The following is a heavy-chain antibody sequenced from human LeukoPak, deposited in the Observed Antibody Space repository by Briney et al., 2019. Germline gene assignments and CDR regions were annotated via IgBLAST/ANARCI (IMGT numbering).Heavy chain of an antibody. V-gene: IGHV3-21*01. Sequence: PGGSLRLSCVASGFTFSSYSMNWGRQAPGKGLGWVSSISSSSSYIYYADSVKGRFTISRDNAKNSLYLQMNSLRAEDTAVYYCARGDRDLYCSSTSCYPVLGGQGTLVTVSS. CDR2: ISSSSSYI. J-gene: IGHJ4*02. D-gene: IGHD2-2*01. CDR3: ARGDRDLYCSSTSCYPVL. CDR1: GFTFSSYS.